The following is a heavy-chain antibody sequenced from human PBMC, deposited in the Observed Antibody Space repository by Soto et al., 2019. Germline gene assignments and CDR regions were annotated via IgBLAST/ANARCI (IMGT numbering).Heavy chain of an antibody. D-gene: IGHD2-2*01. V-gene: IGHV3-66*01. J-gene: IGHJ5*02. CDR3: ARCPAAMLGHNWFDP. CDR2: IYSGGST. Sequence: GGSLRLSCAASGFTVSSNYMSWVRQAPGKGLEWVSVIYSGGSTYYADSVKGRFTISRDNSKNTLYLKMNSLRAEDTSVYYCARCPAAMLGHNWFDPWGQGTLVTVSS. CDR1: GFTVSSNY.